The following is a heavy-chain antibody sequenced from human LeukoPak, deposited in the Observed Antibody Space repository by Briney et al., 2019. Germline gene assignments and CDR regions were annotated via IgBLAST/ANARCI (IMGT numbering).Heavy chain of an antibody. V-gene: IGHV1-8*03. J-gene: IGHJ4*02. CDR3: ARTTSTTASRYDY. CDR2: INPDTGDK. Sequence: GASVKVSCKASGYTFTNYHINWVRQASGQGLEWMTWINPDTGDKGYARKFQDRVTITTDTSISTAYMELSSLSSEDTAVYFCARTTSTTASRYDYLGQGTLVTGSS. D-gene: IGHD2-21*02. CDR1: GYTFTNYH.